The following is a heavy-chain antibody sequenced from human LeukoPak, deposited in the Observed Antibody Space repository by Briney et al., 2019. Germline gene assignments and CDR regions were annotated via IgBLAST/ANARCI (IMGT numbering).Heavy chain of an antibody. Sequence: SETLSLTCTVSGGSISTYYWTWIRQPAGKGLEWIGRIYSSGNTNYNPSLNSRVTISIDMSKNQFSLKLSSLTAADTAVYYCARDLGYGYYFYYYLDVWGKGTTVTVSS. CDR1: GGSISTYY. V-gene: IGHV4-4*07. CDR2: IYSSGNT. D-gene: IGHD5-18*01. CDR3: ARDLGYGYYFYYYLDV. J-gene: IGHJ6*03.